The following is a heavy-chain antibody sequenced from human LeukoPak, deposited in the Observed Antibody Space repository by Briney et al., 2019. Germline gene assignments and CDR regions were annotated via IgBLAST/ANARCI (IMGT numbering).Heavy chain of an antibody. CDR1: GFTFSSYA. Sequence: PGGSLRLSCAASGFTFSSYAMSWVRQAPGKGLEWVSAISGSGGSTYYADSVKGRFTISRDNSKNTLYLHMNSLRAEDTAVYYCANSVGYCSGGSCYKPEIDYWGQGTLVTVSS. CDR3: ANSVGYCSGGSCYKPEIDY. CDR2: ISGSGGST. V-gene: IGHV3-23*01. D-gene: IGHD2-15*01. J-gene: IGHJ4*02.